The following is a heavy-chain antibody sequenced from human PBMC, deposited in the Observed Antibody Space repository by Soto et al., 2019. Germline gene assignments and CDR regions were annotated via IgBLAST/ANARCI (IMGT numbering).Heavy chain of an antibody. D-gene: IGHD3-10*01. CDR1: GFTFSRYA. Sequence: EVQLLEAGGGLVQPGGSLRLSCAASGFTFSRYAMSWVRQAPGKGLEWVSAISGSGGSTYYADSVKGRFTISRDNSKNTLYLQMNSLRDEDTAVYYCAKGGDYGSGLFDPWGQGTLVTVSS. J-gene: IGHJ5*02. CDR3: AKGGDYGSGLFDP. CDR2: ISGSGGST. V-gene: IGHV3-23*01.